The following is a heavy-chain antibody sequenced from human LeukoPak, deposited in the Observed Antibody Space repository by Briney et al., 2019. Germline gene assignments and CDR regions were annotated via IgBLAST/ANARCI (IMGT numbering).Heavy chain of an antibody. CDR3: ARDGKAKNDY. V-gene: IGHV3-64*02. CDR1: GFTFSRYA. CDR2: MDDSGAHT. J-gene: IGHJ4*02. Sequence: PGGSLRLSCAAPGFTFSRYAMQWVRQAPDKRLEYVSGMDDSGAHTYYVESVKGRFTMSRDNSRDTLYLQMRSLRPEDTAVYYCARDGKAKNDYWGQGTLVTVST. D-gene: IGHD1-26*01.